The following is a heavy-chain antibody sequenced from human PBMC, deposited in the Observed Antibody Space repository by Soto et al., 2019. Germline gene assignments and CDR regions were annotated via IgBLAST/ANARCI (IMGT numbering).Heavy chain of an antibody. CDR2: INRSGST. CDR1: GGSFSGYY. J-gene: IGHJ4*02. Sequence: QMQLQQWGAGLLKPSETLSLTCAVYGGSFSGYYYYRIRQPPGKGLVWIGEINRSGSTNYNQSLKSRVTISVDTSKNQFSLTLSSVTAADTAIYYCARGGLTTVPPLTWGQGTLVTVSS. D-gene: IGHD4-17*01. CDR3: ARGGLTTVPPLT. V-gene: IGHV4-34*01.